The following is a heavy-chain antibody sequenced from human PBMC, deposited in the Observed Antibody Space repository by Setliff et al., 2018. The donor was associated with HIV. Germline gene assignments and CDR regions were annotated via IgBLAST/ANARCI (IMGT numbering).Heavy chain of an antibody. D-gene: IGHD6-13*01. Sequence: GASVKVSCKASGDTLSDYYIHWVRQAPGQGLEWMGWINPDSGGTNYAQKFQGRVTMTRDTSLNTDYMEVRSLRSDDTAVYYCATDLGSHALDPWGQGTLVTVS. CDR1: GDTLSDYY. CDR2: INPDSGGT. J-gene: IGHJ5*02. V-gene: IGHV1-2*02. CDR3: ATDLGSHALDP.